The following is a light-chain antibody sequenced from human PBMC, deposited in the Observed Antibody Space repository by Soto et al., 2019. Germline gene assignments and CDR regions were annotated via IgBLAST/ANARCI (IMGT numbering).Light chain of an antibody. CDR3: SSYAGVSTFVL. CDR1: SSDVGSYNP. J-gene: IGLJ2*01. Sequence: QSVLTQPASVSGSPGQSITISCTGTSSDVGSYNPVSWYQQHPGKAPKLMIYEASKRPSGVSNRFSGSKSGNTASLTISGLQAEDEADYFCSSYAGVSTFVLFGGGTKVTVL. CDR2: EAS. V-gene: IGLV2-23*02.